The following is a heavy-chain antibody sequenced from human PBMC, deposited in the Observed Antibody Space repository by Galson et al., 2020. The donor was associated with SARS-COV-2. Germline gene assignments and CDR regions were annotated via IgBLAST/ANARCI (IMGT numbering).Heavy chain of an antibody. Sequence: GGSLRLSCAVSGFTFSSYSMNWVRQAPGKGLEWVSSISSSSDYIYSADSLKGRFTISRDNGKNSLYLQMTSLRAEDTAVYYCARDASWAMFAMDVWGQGTTVTVSS. D-gene: IGHD3-10*02. CDR2: ISSSSDYI. V-gene: IGHV3-21*01. J-gene: IGHJ6*02. CDR1: GFTFSSYS. CDR3: ARDASWAMFAMDV.